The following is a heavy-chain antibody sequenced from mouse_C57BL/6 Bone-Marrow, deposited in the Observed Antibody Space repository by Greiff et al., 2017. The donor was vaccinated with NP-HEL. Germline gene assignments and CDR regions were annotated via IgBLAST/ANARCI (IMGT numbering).Heavy chain of an antibody. V-gene: IGHV1-82*01. CDR2: IYPGDGDT. CDR3: AKGGRFAY. Sequence: QVQLQQPGPELVKPGASVKISCKASGYAFSSSWMNWVKQRPGKGLEWIGRIYPGDGDTNYNGKFKGKATLTADKSSSTAYMQLSSLTSEDSAVYFCAKGGRFAYWGQGTLVTVSA. J-gene: IGHJ3*01. CDR1: GYAFSSSW.